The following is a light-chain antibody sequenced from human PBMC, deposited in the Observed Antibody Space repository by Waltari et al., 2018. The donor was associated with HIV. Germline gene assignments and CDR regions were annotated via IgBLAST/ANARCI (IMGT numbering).Light chain of an antibody. V-gene: IGLV1-47*01. J-gene: IGLJ2*01. CDR3: ATWGDSLSGPVV. CDR1: SSNNGNNN. CDR2: RNN. Sequence: QSLLTQPPSASGTPGQRVTIPVSGNSSNNGNNNVYLYRQLPGLAPRLLSYRNNQRPSGVPDRFSGSKSGTSASLAISGLRSEDEADYYCATWGDSLSGPVVFGGGTKLTVL.